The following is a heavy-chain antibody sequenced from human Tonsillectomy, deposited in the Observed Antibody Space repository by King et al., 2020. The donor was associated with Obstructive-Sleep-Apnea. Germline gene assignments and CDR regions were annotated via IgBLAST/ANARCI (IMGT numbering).Heavy chain of an antibody. D-gene: IGHD6-19*01. J-gene: IGHJ4*02. V-gene: IGHV3-74*02. Sequence: VQLVESGGGLVRPGESLRLSCVVSGFNFRNHWMHWVRQAPGKGLVWVSRVNGDGGTATYADAVGGRFTISRDNAKNTFYLQWDRLGAEDTAVYYCARGVQDTSDYFDFWGRGALVTVSP. CDR2: VNGDGGTA. CDR1: GFNFRNHW. CDR3: ARGVQDTSDYFDF.